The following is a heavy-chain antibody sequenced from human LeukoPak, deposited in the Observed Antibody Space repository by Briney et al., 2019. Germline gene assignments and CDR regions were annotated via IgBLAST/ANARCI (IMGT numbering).Heavy chain of an antibody. D-gene: IGHD5-12*01. Sequence: GGSLRLSCAASGFTFSSYWMHWVRQAPGKGLVWVSRINSDGSITSYADSVKGRFTISRDNAKNTLYLQMNSLRAEDTAVYYCARDDVDMANAVWGQGTTVTVSS. CDR3: ARDDVDMANAV. V-gene: IGHV3-74*01. CDR1: GFTFSSYW. CDR2: INSDGSIT. J-gene: IGHJ6*02.